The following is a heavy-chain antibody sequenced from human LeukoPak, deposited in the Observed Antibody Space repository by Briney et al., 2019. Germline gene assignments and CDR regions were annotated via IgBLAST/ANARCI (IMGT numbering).Heavy chain of an antibody. CDR3: ARATDGDYVPY. CDR1: GFTFSSYG. Sequence: GRSLRLSCAASGFTFSSYGMHWVRQAPGKGLEWVSSISSSSSYINYADSVKGRFTISRDNAKNSLYLQMNSLRAEDTAVYYCARATDGDYVPYWGQGTLVTVSS. D-gene: IGHD4-17*01. J-gene: IGHJ4*02. CDR2: ISSSSSYI. V-gene: IGHV3-21*01.